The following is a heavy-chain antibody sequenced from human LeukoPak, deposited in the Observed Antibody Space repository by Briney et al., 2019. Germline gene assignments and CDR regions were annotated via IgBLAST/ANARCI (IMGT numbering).Heavy chain of an antibody. D-gene: IGHD2-21*01. Sequence: SSGTLSLTCAVSGGFISNSHWWSWVRQLPGKGLEWIAEIYHTGSTNYNPALKSRVTISVDTSKNQFSLKLSSVTAADTAVYYCASPKGPYSLDYWGQGTLVTVSS. CDR3: ASPKGPYSLDY. CDR1: GGFISNSHW. CDR2: IYHTGST. V-gene: IGHV4-4*02. J-gene: IGHJ4*02.